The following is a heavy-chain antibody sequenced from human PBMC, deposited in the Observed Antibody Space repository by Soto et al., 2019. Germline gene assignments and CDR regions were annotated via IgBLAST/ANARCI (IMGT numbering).Heavy chain of an antibody. D-gene: IGHD3-3*01. CDR1: GFTFRSYG. V-gene: IGHV3-33*03. CDR2: IWYDGSNT. J-gene: IGHJ4*02. Sequence: QVQLVESGGDLVQPGKSLRLSCEASGFTFRSYGMHWVRQAPGKGREWLAVIWYDGSNTYYADSVEGRFTISRDNSKNTLYLQMNSLRAEDTAVYYCEKDIRFLHWILDSWGQGTLVTVSS. CDR3: EKDIRFLHWILDS.